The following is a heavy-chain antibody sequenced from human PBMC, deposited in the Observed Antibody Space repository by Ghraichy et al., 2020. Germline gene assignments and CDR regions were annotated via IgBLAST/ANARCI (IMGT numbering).Heavy chain of an antibody. V-gene: IGHV3-23*01. CDR2: ISGSGDNT. Sequence: TLSLTCAASGFTFSNYAMSWVRQAPGKGLEWVSFISGSGDNTYYADSVKGRFTISRDNSKNTLYLQINSLRAEDTAVYYCAKDRTVVSPGPHYWGQGTLVTVSS. J-gene: IGHJ4*02. CDR3: AKDRTVVSPGPHY. CDR1: GFTFSNYA. D-gene: IGHD4-23*01.